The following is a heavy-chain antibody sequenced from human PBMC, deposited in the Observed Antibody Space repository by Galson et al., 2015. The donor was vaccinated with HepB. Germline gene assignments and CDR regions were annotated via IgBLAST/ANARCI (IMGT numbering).Heavy chain of an antibody. Sequence: SVKVSCKASGGTFSSYAISWVRQAPGQGLEWMGGIIPIFGTANYAQKFQGRVTITADESTSTAYMELSSLRSEDTAVYYCARAVLTYYYDSSSYYYYYYYMDVWGKGTTVTVPS. CDR2: IIPIFGTA. CDR1: GGTFSSYA. J-gene: IGHJ6*03. V-gene: IGHV1-69*13. CDR3: ARAVLTYYYDSSSYYYYYYYMDV. D-gene: IGHD3-22*01.